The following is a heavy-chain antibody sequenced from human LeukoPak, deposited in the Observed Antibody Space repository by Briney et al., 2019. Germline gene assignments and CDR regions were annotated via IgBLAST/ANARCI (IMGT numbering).Heavy chain of an antibody. CDR3: ARAWGDIVVVPAAIKIYYYYYGMDV. CDR2: INPNSGGT. D-gene: IGHD2-2*01. J-gene: IGHJ6*02. CDR1: GYTFTGYY. V-gene: IGHV1-2*02. Sequence: ASVKVSCKASGYTFTGYYMHWVRQAPGQGLEWMGWINPNSGGTNYAQQFQGRVTMTRDTSISTAYMELSRLRSDDTAVYYCARAWGDIVVVPAAIKIYYYYYGMDVWGQGTTVTVSS.